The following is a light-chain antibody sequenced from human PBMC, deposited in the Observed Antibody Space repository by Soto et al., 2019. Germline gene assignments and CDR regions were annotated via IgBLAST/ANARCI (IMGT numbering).Light chain of an antibody. Sequence: QSVLTQPPSTSGAPGQRVTIYCSGSMSNIGRNTVNWYQQLPGTAPKVLMYKDNRPPSGVPDRFSGSKSGTSASLAISGLQSEDEATYYCAAWDVGLEGPIFGGGTKLTVL. CDR2: KDN. V-gene: IGLV1-44*01. J-gene: IGLJ2*01. CDR1: MSNIGRNT. CDR3: AAWDVGLEGPI.